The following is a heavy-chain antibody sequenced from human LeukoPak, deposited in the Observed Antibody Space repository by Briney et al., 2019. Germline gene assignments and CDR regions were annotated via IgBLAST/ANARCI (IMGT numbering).Heavy chain of an antibody. CDR2: IYHSGST. V-gene: IGHV4-38-2*02. CDR1: GYSISSGYY. CDR3: ARQVVIIPSSRGGPWFDP. Sequence: WETLSLTCTVSGYSISSGYYWGWIRQPPGKGLEWIGSIYHSGSTNYNPSLKSRVTISVDASKNQISLKLSSVTAADTAVYYCARQVVIIPSSRGGPWFDPWGQGTLVAVSS. D-gene: IGHD2/OR15-2a*01. J-gene: IGHJ5*01.